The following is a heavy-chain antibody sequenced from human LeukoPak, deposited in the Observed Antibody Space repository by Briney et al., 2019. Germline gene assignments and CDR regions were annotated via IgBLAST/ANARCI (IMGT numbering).Heavy chain of an antibody. CDR1: GFTVSSNF. CDR2: IYTSGIT. CDR3: AREDAGGTHSFDY. D-gene: IGHD1-26*01. J-gene: IGHJ4*02. Sequence: PGGSLRLSCAVSGFTVSSNFMSWVRQAPGKGPEWVSVIYTSGITYYADSVWGRFTISRDNSKNTLYLQMDSLTAEDTAVYYCAREDAGGTHSFDYWGQGTLVTVSS. V-gene: IGHV3-66*01.